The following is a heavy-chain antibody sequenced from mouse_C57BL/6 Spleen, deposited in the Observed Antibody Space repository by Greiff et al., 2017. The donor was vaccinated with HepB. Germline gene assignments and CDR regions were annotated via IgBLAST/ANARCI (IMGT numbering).Heavy chain of an antibody. D-gene: IGHD1-1*02. V-gene: IGHV1-82*01. CDR3: ARDGGYWFAY. J-gene: IGHJ3*01. Sequence: VQLQQSGPELVKPGASVKISCKASGYAFSSSWMNWVKQRPGKGLEWIGRIYPGDGVTNYNGKFRGKATLTADKSSSTAYMQLSSLTSEDSAVYFCARDGGYWFAYWGQGTLVTVAA. CDR2: IYPGDGVT. CDR1: GYAFSSSW.